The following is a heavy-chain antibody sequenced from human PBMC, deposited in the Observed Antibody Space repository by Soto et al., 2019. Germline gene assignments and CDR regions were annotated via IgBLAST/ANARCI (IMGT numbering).Heavy chain of an antibody. V-gene: IGHV1-18*01. J-gene: IGHJ4*02. CDR2: ISAYNGNT. CDR1: GYTFTSYG. CDR3: ARVYQRGVVVVAATLVDY. D-gene: IGHD2-15*01. Sequence: ASVKVSCKASGYTFTSYGISWVRQAPGQGLEWMGWISAYNGNTNYAQKLQGRVTMTTDTSTSTAYMELRSLRSDDTAVYYCARVYQRGVVVVAATLVDYWGQGTLVTVSS.